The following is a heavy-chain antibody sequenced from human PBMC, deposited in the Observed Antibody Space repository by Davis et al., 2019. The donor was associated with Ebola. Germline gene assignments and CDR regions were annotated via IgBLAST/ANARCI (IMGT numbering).Heavy chain of an antibody. V-gene: IGHV3-30-3*01. CDR1: GFTFSSYA. CDR2: ISYDGSNK. Sequence: PGGSLRLSCAASGFTFSSYAMHWVRQAPGKGLEWVAVISYDGSNKYYADSVKGRFTISRDNSKNTLYLQMNSLRAEDTAVYYCARDLGPFWSGYQYYFDYWGQGTLVTVSS. CDR3: ARDLGPFWSGYQYYFDY. D-gene: IGHD3-3*01. J-gene: IGHJ4*02.